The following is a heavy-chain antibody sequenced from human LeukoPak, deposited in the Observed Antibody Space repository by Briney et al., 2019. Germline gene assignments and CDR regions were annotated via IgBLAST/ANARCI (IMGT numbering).Heavy chain of an antibody. J-gene: IGHJ3*02. V-gene: IGHV5-51*01. CDR2: IHPGDSDT. CDR1: GYTFMAYW. Sequence: GESLKISCQGSGYTFMAYWIGWVRLTPGKGLEWAGIIHPGDSDTRYSPAFQGQVTISADKSITTAYLQWSSLKASDTAMYYCGRHQHSGSYGAFDIWGQGTMVTVSS. D-gene: IGHD1-26*01. CDR3: GRHQHSGSYGAFDI.